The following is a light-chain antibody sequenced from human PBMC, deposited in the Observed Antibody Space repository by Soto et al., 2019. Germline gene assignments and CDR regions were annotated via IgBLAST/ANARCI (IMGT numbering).Light chain of an antibody. Sequence: EIVLTQSPATLSLSPGERATLSCRASQSVSSYLAWYQQKPGQAPRLLIYDASNRATGIPARFSGSGSGTDSTLTISSLEPEDFAVFYCQQYGSSPFTFGPGTKVDIK. J-gene: IGKJ3*01. CDR3: QQYGSSPFT. CDR1: QSVSSY. CDR2: DAS. V-gene: IGKV3-11*01.